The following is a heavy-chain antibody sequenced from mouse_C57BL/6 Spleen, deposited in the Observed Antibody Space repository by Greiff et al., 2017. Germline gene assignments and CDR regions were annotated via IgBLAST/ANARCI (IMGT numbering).Heavy chain of an antibody. CDR1: GYAFTNYL. D-gene: IGHD6-1*01. J-gene: IGHJ4*01. Sequence: QVQLQQSGAELVRPGTSVKVSCKASGYAFTNYLIEWVKQRPGQGLEWIGVINPGSGGTNYNEKFKGKATLTADNSSSTAYIQHSSLTSEDSAVYFCARSSGYAMDYWGQGTSVTVSS. CDR2: INPGSGGT. CDR3: ARSSGYAMDY. V-gene: IGHV1-54*01.